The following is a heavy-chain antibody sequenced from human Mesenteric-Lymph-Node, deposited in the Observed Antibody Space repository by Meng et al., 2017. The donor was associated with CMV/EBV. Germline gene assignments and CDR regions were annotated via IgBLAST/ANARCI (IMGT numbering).Heavy chain of an antibody. V-gene: IGHV3-30*04. J-gene: IGHJ4*02. D-gene: IGHD4-11*01. CDR1: GLTFSTYA. CDR3: TRGYSNALDY. Sequence: AGAALGLTFSTYALNWVRQAPGKGLEWVEIISYDGNSRYYADSVKGRFSISRDNSKNTLYLQMNSLTAEDTAVFFCTRGYSNALDYWGQGTLVTVSS. CDR2: ISYDGNSR.